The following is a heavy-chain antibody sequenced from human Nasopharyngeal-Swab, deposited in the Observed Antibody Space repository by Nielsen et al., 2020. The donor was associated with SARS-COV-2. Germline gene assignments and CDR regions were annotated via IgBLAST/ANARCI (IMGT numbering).Heavy chain of an antibody. D-gene: IGHD3-10*01. CDR1: GYTFSTYW. J-gene: IGHJ5*02. Sequence: GESLKISCKGSGYTFSTYWIGWVRQMLGKGLEWMGIISPRDSDTRYSPSFQGQVTISADKSINTAYLQWSSLKAADTAMYYCAITGSGSYYSNWFDPWGQGTLVTVSS. CDR2: ISPRDSDT. CDR3: AITGSGSYYSNWFDP. V-gene: IGHV5-51*01.